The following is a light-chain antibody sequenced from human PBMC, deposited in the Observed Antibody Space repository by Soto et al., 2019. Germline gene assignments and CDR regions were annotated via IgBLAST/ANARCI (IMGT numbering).Light chain of an antibody. CDR3: QQYSTWPPLT. Sequence: EIVMTQSPATLSVSPGERATLSCRASQSVLNNSAWYQQKPGQAPRLLISGTSTRATGVPARFSGSGSVTEFTLTITRLHSYDFAVYYCQQYSTWPPLTFGGGTKVE. CDR1: QSVLNN. J-gene: IGKJ4*02. CDR2: GTS. V-gene: IGKV3-15*01.